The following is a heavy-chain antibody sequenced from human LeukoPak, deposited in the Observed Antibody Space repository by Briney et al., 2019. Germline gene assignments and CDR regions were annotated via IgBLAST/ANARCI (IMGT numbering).Heavy chain of an antibody. J-gene: IGHJ4*02. Sequence: ASVKVSCKASGYTFTSYYMHWVRQAPGQGLEWMGTINPSGGSTSYAQKFQGRVTMTRDTSTSTVYMELSSLRSEDTAVYYCARDRSHYYDSSPHFDYWGQGTLVTVSS. CDR2: INPSGGST. CDR3: ARDRSHYYDSSPHFDY. V-gene: IGHV1-46*01. D-gene: IGHD3-22*01. CDR1: GYTFTSYY.